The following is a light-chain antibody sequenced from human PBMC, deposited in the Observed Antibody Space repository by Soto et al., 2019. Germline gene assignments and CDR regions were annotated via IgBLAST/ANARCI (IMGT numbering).Light chain of an antibody. Sequence: IRLTQSPSSLSASVGYRVTITCRASQGIRTDVAWYEQKPGKAPKLLIYAASILQSGGPSRFSGRGSGTDFKLTISSLKPQDVATYYCQQRNSRPCSFGQRSKLEIK. CDR1: QGIRTD. CDR3: QQRNSRPCS. J-gene: IGKJ2*02. V-gene: IGKV1-9*01. CDR2: AAS.